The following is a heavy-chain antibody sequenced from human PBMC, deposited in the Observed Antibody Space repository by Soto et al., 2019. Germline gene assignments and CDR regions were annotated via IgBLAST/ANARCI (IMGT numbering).Heavy chain of an antibody. CDR2: ISGSGGST. Sequence: GGSLRLSCAASGFTFSGYAMIWVRQAPGKGLEWVSAISGSGGSTYYADSVKGRFTISRDNSKNTLYLQMNSLRAEDTAVYYCAKDKSELRYFDWYGSYYFDYWGQGTLVTAPQ. D-gene: IGHD3-9*01. J-gene: IGHJ4*02. V-gene: IGHV3-23*01. CDR1: GFTFSGYA. CDR3: AKDKSELRYFDWYGSYYFDY.